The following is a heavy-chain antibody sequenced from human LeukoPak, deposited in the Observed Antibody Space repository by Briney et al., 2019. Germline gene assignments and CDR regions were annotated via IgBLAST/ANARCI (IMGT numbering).Heavy chain of an antibody. V-gene: IGHV3-30*02. Sequence: GGSLRLSCVASGFTFDNYGMHWVRQAPGKGLEWVTFIRYDGSNKYYADSVKGRFTISRDNSKNTLYLQMNSLRAEDTAVYYCASRRVLGSGWYYFDYWGQGTLVTVSS. D-gene: IGHD6-19*01. CDR3: ASRRVLGSGWYYFDY. CDR2: IRYDGSNK. J-gene: IGHJ4*02. CDR1: GFTFDNYG.